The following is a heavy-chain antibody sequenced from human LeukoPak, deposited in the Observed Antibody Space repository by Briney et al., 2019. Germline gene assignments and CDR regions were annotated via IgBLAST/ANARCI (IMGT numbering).Heavy chain of an antibody. J-gene: IGHJ3*02. CDR3: ATGTLQYLEWLFDAYDI. CDR1: GYTLAELS. V-gene: IGHV1-24*01. CDR2: FDPDDEKT. D-gene: IGHD3-3*01. Sequence: ASVKVSCTVSGYTLAELSIQWVRQAPGQGPKWMGGFDPDDEKTIYAQRFEDRVTMSEDTSTDTAYMELSSLTSEDTAVYYCATGTLQYLEWLFDAYDIWGQGTMVTVSS.